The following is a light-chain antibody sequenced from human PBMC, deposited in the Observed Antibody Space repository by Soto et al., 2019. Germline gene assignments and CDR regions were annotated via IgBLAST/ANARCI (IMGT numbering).Light chain of an antibody. V-gene: IGKV1-39*01. CDR3: QQRYSTPRT. CDR2: AAS. CDR1: QSISNY. J-gene: IGKJ1*01. Sequence: DVQMTQSPSSLSASVGDRVPITCRASQSISNYLNWYQQKPGKAPKFLIYAASSLQSGVPSRFSGSGFETDFTLTISSLKTEDFATYYCQQRYSTPRTFGQGTKVDIK.